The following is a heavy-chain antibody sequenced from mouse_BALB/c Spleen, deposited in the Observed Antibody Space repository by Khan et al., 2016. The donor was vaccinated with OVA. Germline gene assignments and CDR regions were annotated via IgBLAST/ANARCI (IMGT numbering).Heavy chain of an antibody. D-gene: IGHD2-10*01. CDR2: IWGDGST. J-gene: IGHJ4*01. Sequence: VELVESGPGLVAPSQSLSITCTVSGFSLTGYGVNWVRQPPGKGLEWLGMIWGDGSTDYNSALKSRLNLSKDNSKSQVFLKINSLQTDDTARYYCARAYYGNYREAMDYWGHGTSVTVSS. V-gene: IGHV2-6-7*01. CDR3: ARAYYGNYREAMDY. CDR1: GFSLTGYG.